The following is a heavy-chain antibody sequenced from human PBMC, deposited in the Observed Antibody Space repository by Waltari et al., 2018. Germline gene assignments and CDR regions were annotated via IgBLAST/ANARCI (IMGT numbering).Heavy chain of an antibody. CDR2: IYYSGST. CDR1: GGSVSSGSYY. V-gene: IGHV4-61*01. CDR3: ARVVGGVDY. D-gene: IGHD3-16*01. J-gene: IGHJ4*02. Sequence: QVQLQESGPGLVKPSETLSLTCTVSGGSVSSGSYYWSWIRQPPGKGLEWIGYIYYSGSTNSNPSLQSRVTISVDTSKNQFSLKLSSVTAADTAVYYCARVVGGVDYWGQGTLVTVSS.